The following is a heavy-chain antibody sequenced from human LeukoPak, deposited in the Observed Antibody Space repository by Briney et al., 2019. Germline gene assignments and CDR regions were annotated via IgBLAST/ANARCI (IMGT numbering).Heavy chain of an antibody. CDR2: ISGSGGST. CDR1: GFTFSSYA. Sequence: PGGSLRLSCAASGFTFSSYAMSWVRQAPGKGLEWVSAISGSGGSTYYADSVKGRFTISRDNSKNTLYLQMNSLRAEDTAVYYCAKDRPPYSNYKFDAFDIWGEGTMVTASS. J-gene: IGHJ3*02. D-gene: IGHD4-11*01. V-gene: IGHV3-23*01. CDR3: AKDRPPYSNYKFDAFDI.